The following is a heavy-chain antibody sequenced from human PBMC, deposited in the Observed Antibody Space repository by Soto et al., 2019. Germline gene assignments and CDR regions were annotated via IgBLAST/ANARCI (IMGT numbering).Heavy chain of an antibody. CDR2: IYYSGTT. CDR1: GDSISTYY. Sequence: PSETLSLTCTVSGDSISTYYWSWIRQPPGKGLEWIGYIYYSGTTNYNPSLKSRVTISVDTSKNQFSLKLTSVTAADTAVYYCARLNYFDSYYFDYWGQGXLVTVYS. V-gene: IGHV4-59*01. D-gene: IGHD3-22*01. CDR3: ARLNYFDSYYFDY. J-gene: IGHJ4*02.